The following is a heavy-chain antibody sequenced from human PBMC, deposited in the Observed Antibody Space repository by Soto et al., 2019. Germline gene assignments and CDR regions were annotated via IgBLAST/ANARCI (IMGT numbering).Heavy chain of an antibody. CDR1: GGSISSGDYY. CDR3: ARVPGGHYYGSGSARGIDI. V-gene: IGHV4-30-4*01. J-gene: IGHJ3*02. Sequence: SETLSLTCTVSGGSISSGDYYWSWIRQPPGKGLEWIGYIYYSGSTYYNPSLKSRVTISVDTSKNQFSLKLSSVTAADTAVYYCARVPGGHYYGSGSARGIDIWGQGTMVTVS. CDR2: IYYSGST. D-gene: IGHD3-10*01.